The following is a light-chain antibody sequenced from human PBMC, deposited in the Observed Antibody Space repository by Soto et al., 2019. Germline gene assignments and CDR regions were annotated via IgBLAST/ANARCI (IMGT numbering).Light chain of an antibody. CDR2: DNN. CDR1: SSSLGAGHA. Sequence: QSVLTQPPSVSGAPGQRVTISCTGSSSSLGAGHAVHWYQQLPGKAPKLLIFDNNHRPSGVPERFAGSKSGASASLAITGLQPEDEGDFYCQSYDNILSGPLFGGGTKLTVL. J-gene: IGLJ3*02. V-gene: IGLV1-40*01. CDR3: QSYDNILSGPL.